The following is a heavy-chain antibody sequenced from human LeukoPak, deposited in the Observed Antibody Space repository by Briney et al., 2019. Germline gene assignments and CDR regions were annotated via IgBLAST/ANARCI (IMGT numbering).Heavy chain of an antibody. CDR1: GFTFSSYA. V-gene: IGHV3-23*01. CDR3: AKVWETLRYFDWLSQPIDY. J-gene: IGHJ4*02. D-gene: IGHD3-9*01. Sequence: GGSLRLSCAASGFTFSSYAMSWVRQAPGKGLEWVSAISGSGGSTYYADSVKGRFTTSRDNSKNTLYLQMNSLRAEDTAVYYCAKVWETLRYFDWLSQPIDYWGQGTLVTVSS. CDR2: ISGSGGST.